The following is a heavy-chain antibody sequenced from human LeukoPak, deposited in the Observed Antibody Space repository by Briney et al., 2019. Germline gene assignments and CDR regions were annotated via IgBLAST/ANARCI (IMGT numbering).Heavy chain of an antibody. CDR1: GFTFSSYS. Sequence: PGGSLRLSCAASGFTFSSYSMNWVRRAPGKGLEWVSSISSSSSYIYYADSVKGRFTISRDNAKNSLYLQMNSLRAEDTAVYYCARDILTGYYGGSAYWGQGTLVTVSS. J-gene: IGHJ4*02. D-gene: IGHD3-9*01. CDR3: ARDILTGYYGGSAY. V-gene: IGHV3-21*01. CDR2: ISSSSSYI.